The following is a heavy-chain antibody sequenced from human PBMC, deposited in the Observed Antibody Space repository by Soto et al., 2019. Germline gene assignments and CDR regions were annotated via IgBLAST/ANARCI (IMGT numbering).Heavy chain of an antibody. J-gene: IGHJ4*02. Sequence: PGGSLRLSCEASGFTFNNAWVNWVRQAPGRGLEWVGRIRSNGVGGTADYSSFVKDRFTISRDDPKKTVYLEMNRLGTEDTAVYYCFVLLWFGELLSGDHWGQGTQVTVSS. D-gene: IGHD3-10*01. CDR3: FVLLWFGELLSGDH. V-gene: IGHV3-15*01. CDR2: IRSNGVGGTA. CDR1: GFTFNNAW.